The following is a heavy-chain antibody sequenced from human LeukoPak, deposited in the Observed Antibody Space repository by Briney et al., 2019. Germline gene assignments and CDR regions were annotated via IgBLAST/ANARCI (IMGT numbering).Heavy chain of an antibody. Sequence: SQTLSLTCTVSGGSISSGDYYWSWIRQPPGKGLEWIGYIYYSGSTYYKPSLKSRVTISVDTSKNQFSLKLSSVTAADTAVYYCARKLRFLEWLPYARWFDPWGQGTLVTVSS. CDR1: GGSISSGDYY. J-gene: IGHJ5*02. CDR2: IYYSGST. D-gene: IGHD3-3*01. CDR3: ARKLRFLEWLPYARWFDP. V-gene: IGHV4-30-4*08.